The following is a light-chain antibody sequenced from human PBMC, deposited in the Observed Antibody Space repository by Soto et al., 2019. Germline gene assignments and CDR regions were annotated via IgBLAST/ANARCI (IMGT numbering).Light chain of an antibody. Sequence: EIVLTQSPATLSVSPGEGATLSCRASQSVTNNVAWYQQKPGQAPRLLIFGASSRATGVPARFSGSGSGTEFTLTISSLQSEDFAVYYCQQYNSWPLTFGGGTKVDI. V-gene: IGKV3-15*01. CDR3: QQYNSWPLT. CDR1: QSVTNN. J-gene: IGKJ4*01. CDR2: GAS.